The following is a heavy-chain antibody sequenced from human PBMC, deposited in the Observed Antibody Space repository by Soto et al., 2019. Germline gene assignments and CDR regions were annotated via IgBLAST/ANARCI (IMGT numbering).Heavy chain of an antibody. CDR2: IYPGDSDT. J-gene: IGHJ6*02. CDR3: ARLGSSSSKGADGMDV. D-gene: IGHD6-6*01. Sequence: PGESLKISCKGSGYSFTSYWIGWVRQMPGKGLEWMGIIYPGDSDTRYSPSFQGQVTISADKSISTAYLQWSSLKASDTAMYYCARLGSSSSKGADGMDVWGQGITVTVSS. CDR1: GYSFTSYW. V-gene: IGHV5-51*01.